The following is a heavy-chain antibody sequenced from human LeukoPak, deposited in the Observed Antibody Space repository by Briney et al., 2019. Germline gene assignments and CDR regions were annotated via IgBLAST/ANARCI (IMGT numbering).Heavy chain of an antibody. CDR1: GYSISSGYY. V-gene: IGHV4-38-2*01. Sequence: SETLSLTCVVSGYSISSGYYWGWIRQPPGKGLEWIGSMYHSGSTYYNPSLKSRVTISVDTSKNQFSLKLSSVTAAVTAVYFCARRYSSGWSFDYWGQGTLVTVSS. CDR2: MYHSGST. J-gene: IGHJ4*02. D-gene: IGHD6-19*01. CDR3: ARRYSSGWSFDY.